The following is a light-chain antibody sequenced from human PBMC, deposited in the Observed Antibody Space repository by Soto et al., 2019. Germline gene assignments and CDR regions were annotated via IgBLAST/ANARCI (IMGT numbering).Light chain of an antibody. J-gene: IGLJ1*01. CDR1: SSDVGGYNY. Sequence: QSVLAQPASVSGSPGHSSTISCTGTSSDVGGYNYVSWYQQHPGKAPKLMIYEVSNRPSGVSNRFSGSKAGNTASVTIAGLQAEDEGDYYCSSYTSSSTQVFGTGTKVTVL. V-gene: IGLV2-14*01. CDR2: EVS. CDR3: SSYTSSSTQV.